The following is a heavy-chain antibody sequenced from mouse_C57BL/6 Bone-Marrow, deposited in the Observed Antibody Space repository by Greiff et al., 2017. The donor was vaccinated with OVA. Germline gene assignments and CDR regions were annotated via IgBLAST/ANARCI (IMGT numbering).Heavy chain of an antibody. CDR3: ENNYYCGSSYDGYFDV. CDR1: GYTFTSYW. D-gene: IGHD1-1*01. CDR2: IDPSDSYT. J-gene: IGHJ1*03. Sequence: QVQLQQSGAELVMPGASVKLSCKASGYTFTSYWMHWVKQRPGQGLEWIGEIDPSDSYTNYNQKFKGKSTLTVDKSSSTAYMQLSSLTSEDSAVYYCENNYYCGSSYDGYFDVWGTGTTVTVSS. V-gene: IGHV1-69*01.